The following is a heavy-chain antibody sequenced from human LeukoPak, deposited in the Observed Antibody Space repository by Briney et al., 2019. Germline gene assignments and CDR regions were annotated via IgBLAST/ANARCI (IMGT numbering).Heavy chain of an antibody. V-gene: IGHV3-21*04. J-gene: IGHJ4*02. CDR2: ISSSSSYI. CDR1: GFTFSSYS. D-gene: IGHD1-26*01. Sequence: AGSLRLSCAASGFTFSSYSMNWVRQAPGKGLEWVSSISSSSSYIYYADSVKGRFTISRDNAKNSLYLQMNSLKTEDTAVYYCATLTPGATNYFDYWGQGDLVTLSS. CDR3: ATLTPGATNYFDY.